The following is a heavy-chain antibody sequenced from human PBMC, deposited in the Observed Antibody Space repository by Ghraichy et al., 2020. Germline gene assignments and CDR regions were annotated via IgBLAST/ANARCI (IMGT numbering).Heavy chain of an antibody. CDR3: ARVGDTTLAPARVHTGF. D-gene: IGHD1-1*01. Sequence: ASVKVSCKASGYSFTGYYMHWVRQAPGQGLEWMGWINAYSGGTNYAQNFQGRVTMTRDTSISTVYMDLRSLRSDDTTVYYCARVGDTTLAPARVHTGFWGQGTLVTVSS. CDR2: INAYSGGT. CDR1: GYSFTGYY. J-gene: IGHJ4*02. V-gene: IGHV1-2*02.